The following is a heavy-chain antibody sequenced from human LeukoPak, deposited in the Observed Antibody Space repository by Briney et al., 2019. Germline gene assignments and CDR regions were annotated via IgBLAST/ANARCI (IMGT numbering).Heavy chain of an antibody. CDR2: ISSSSCYI. J-gene: IGHJ4*02. D-gene: IGHD5-12*01. V-gene: IGHV3-21*01. CDR3: ARVGDPYGGYTFAY. CDR1: GFTFSGYH. Sequence: PGGSLTLSCAASGFTFSGYHMSWVRQAPGKGLEWVSSISSSSCYIYYADSVKGRFTLSRDNAKNSLYLQLNSLRAEDTAVYFCARVGDPYGGYTFAYWGQGTVVTVSS.